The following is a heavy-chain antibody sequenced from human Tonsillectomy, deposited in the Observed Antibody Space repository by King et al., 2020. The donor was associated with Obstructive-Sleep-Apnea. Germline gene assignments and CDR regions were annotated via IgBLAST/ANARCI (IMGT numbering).Heavy chain of an antibody. J-gene: IGHJ6*02. D-gene: IGHD2-21*02. CDR3: AKGPARGDFGYYGLHV. V-gene: IGHV3-23*04. CDR1: GFTFNRFA. Sequence: VQLVESGGGLVQPGGSLRLSCAASGFTFNRFAMSWVRQAPGKGLEWVSGITVSGSGTFYADSVRGRFTISRDNSKTTLYLQMNSLRADDTAVDYCAKGPARGDFGYYGLHVWGQGTTVIVSS. CDR2: ITVSGSGT.